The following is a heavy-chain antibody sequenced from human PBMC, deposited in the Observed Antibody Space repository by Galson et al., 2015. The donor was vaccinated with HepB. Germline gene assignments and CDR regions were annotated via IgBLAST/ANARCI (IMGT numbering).Heavy chain of an antibody. CDR3: ARRGLRWTGSTTYLDS. V-gene: IGHV3-11*01. CDR1: GFTVNDFY. Sequence: SLRLSCAASGFTVNDFYMNWIRQAPGRGLEWVSYMSSSGDTKYYADSVKGRFTISRDNDKNSLYLQMNSLRIEDTAVYYCARRGLRWTGSTTYLDSWGQGTLVTVSS. J-gene: IGHJ4*02. D-gene: IGHD3/OR15-3a*01. CDR2: MSSSGDTK.